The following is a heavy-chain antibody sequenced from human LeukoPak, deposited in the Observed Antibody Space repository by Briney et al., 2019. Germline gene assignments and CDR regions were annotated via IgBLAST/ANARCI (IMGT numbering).Heavy chain of an antibody. CDR1: GYSISSGCY. CDR3: ARLPYHCSSSSCNPTGPDY. CDR2: IYHSGST. Sequence: NSSETLSLTCAVSGYSISSGCYWGWIRQPPGKGLEWIGNIYHSGSTYYNPSLKSRVTISVDTSKNQFSLKLSSVTAADTAVYYCARLPYHCSSSSCNPTGPDYWGQGTLVTVSS. J-gene: IGHJ4*02. D-gene: IGHD2-2*01. V-gene: IGHV4-38-2*01.